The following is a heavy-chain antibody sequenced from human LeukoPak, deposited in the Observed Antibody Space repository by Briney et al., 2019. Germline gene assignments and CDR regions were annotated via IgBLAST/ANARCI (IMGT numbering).Heavy chain of an antibody. V-gene: IGHV1-69*13. CDR3: ARSGRTDYGDYEGRDAFDI. Sequence: GASVKVSCKASGGTFSSYAISWVGQAPGQGLEWMGGIIPIFGTANYAQKFQGRVTITADESTSTAYMELSSLRSEDTAVYYCARSGRTDYGDYEGRDAFDIWGQGTMVTVSS. CDR1: GGTFSSYA. D-gene: IGHD4-17*01. J-gene: IGHJ3*02. CDR2: IIPIFGTA.